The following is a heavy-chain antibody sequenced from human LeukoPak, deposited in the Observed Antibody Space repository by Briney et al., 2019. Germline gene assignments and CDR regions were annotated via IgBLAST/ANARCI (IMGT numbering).Heavy chain of an antibody. Sequence: GGSLRLSCAASGFTFSSYSMNWVRQAPGKGLEWVSSISSSSSYIYYADSVKGRFTISRDNAKNTLYLQMNSQRAEGTGVYYCARAIRYDTFTGYYWPIEYWGGEPLLPVSS. CDR3: ARAIRYDTFTGYYWPIEY. J-gene: IGHJ4*02. V-gene: IGHV3-21*01. CDR2: ISSSSSYI. CDR1: GFTFSSYS. D-gene: IGHD3-9*01.